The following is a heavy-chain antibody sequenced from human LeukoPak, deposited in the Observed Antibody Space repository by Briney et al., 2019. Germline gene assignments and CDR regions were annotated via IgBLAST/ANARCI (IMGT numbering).Heavy chain of an antibody. CDR1: GFTFSSYW. V-gene: IGHV3-7*01. Sequence: GGSLRLSCAASGFTFSSYWMSWVRQAPGKGLEWVANIKQDGSEKYYVDSVKGRFTISRDNAKNSLYLQMNSLRAEDTAVYYCARDVYSSSYEGDWFDPWGQGTLVTVSS. J-gene: IGHJ5*02. D-gene: IGHD6-13*01. CDR2: IKQDGSEK. CDR3: ARDVYSSSYEGDWFDP.